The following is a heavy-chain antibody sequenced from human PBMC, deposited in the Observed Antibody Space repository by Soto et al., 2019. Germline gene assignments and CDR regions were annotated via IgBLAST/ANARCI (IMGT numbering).Heavy chain of an antibody. J-gene: IGHJ5*02. D-gene: IGHD2-8*01. V-gene: IGHV4-31*03. CDR1: GGSISSGGYY. CDR3: AREKSYAIGNNWFDP. Sequence: QVQLQESGPGLVKPSQTLSLTCTVSGGSISSGGYYWSWIRQHPGKGLEWIGYIYYSGSTYYKPSLKSRVTLSVDTSKNQFSLKLSSVTAADTAVYYCAREKSYAIGNNWFDPWGQGTLVTVSS. CDR2: IYYSGST.